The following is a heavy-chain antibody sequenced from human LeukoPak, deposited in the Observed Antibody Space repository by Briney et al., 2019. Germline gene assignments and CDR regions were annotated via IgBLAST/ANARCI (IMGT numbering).Heavy chain of an antibody. CDR1: GGTFSNYA. V-gene: IGHV1-46*01. CDR2: INPSGGTT. J-gene: IGHJ4*02. D-gene: IGHD6-19*01. CDR3: ARFAVHRRLTVAGQFGLDY. Sequence: GASVKVSCKASGGTFSNYAITWVRQAPGQGLEWMGIINPSGGTTNYAQKFKGRVTMTRDTSTSTVYMELSSLRSEDTAVYYCARFAVHRRLTVAGQFGLDYWGQGTLVTVSS.